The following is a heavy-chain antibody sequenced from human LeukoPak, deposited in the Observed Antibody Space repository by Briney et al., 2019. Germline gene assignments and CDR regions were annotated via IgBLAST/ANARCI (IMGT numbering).Heavy chain of an antibody. CDR2: INPNSGGT. CDR1: GYTFTDYY. V-gene: IGHV1-2*06. Sequence: ASVTVSCKASGYTFTDYYVHWVRQAPGQGLEWVGRINPNSGGTNYAQRFQGRVTMTRDTSIGTAYMELSRLRSDDTAVYYCAREAGDGSGSYDYWGQGTLVTVSS. J-gene: IGHJ4*02. D-gene: IGHD3-10*01. CDR3: AREAGDGSGSYDY.